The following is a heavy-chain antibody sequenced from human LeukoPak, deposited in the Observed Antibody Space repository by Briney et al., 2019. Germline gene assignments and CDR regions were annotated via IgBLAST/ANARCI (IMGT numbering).Heavy chain of an antibody. J-gene: IGHJ4*02. V-gene: IGHV3-23*01. CDR2: ISGGGGST. Sequence: GGSLRLSCAASGFTFTSYSMNWVRQAPGKGLEWVSTISGGGGSTYYADSMKGRFTISRDNSKNTLYLQVNSLRAEDTAVYYCAKGGKWDVTPFDYWGQGTLVTVSS. CDR1: GFTFTSYS. D-gene: IGHD1-26*01. CDR3: AKGGKWDVTPFDY.